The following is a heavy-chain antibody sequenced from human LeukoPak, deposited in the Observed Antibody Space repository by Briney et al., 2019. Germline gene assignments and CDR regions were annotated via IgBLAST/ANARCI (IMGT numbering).Heavy chain of an antibody. CDR3: ARDGPGCSGGSCYHYYYYDMDV. D-gene: IGHD2-15*01. J-gene: IGHJ6*02. Sequence: GASVKVSCKASGYTFTSYCMHWVRQAPGQGLEWMGIINPSGGSTSYAQKFQGRVTMTRDTSTSTVYMELSSLRSEDTAVYYCARDGPGCSGGSCYHYYYYDMDVWGQGPTVTVSS. V-gene: IGHV1-46*01. CDR2: INPSGGST. CDR1: GYTFTSYC.